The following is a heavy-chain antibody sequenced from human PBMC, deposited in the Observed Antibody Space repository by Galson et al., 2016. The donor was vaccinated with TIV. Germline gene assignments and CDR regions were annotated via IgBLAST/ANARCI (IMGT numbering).Heavy chain of an antibody. Sequence: SLRLSCAASGLTSNSYGIHWVRQAPGEGLEWVAVTWYDGSNQYYAESVKGRFTIARDNSKNTMHLQMNSLRPEDTAVYYCARDNSGLTNFGVAQGWLDPWGQGTLVTVSS. V-gene: IGHV3-33*01. J-gene: IGHJ5*02. CDR1: GLTSNSYG. CDR3: ARDNSGLTNFGVAQGWLDP. CDR2: TWYDGSNQ. D-gene: IGHD3-3*01.